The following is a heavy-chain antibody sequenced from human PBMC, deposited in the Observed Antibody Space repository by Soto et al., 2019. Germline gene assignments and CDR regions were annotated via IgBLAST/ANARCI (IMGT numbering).Heavy chain of an antibody. D-gene: IGHD6-13*01. CDR2: ISYDGSNK. CDR3: ARDLLPGRAAADY. J-gene: IGHJ4*02. CDR1: GFTFSSYA. Sequence: QVQLVESGGGVVQPGRSLRLSCAASGFTFSSYAMHWVRQAPGKGLEWVAVISYDGSNKYYADSVKGRFTISRDNSKNTLYLQMNSLRAEDTAVYYCARDLLPGRAAADYWGQGTLVTVSS. V-gene: IGHV3-30-3*01.